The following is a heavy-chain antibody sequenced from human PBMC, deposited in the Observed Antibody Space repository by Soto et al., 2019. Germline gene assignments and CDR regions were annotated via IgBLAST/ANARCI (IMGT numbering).Heavy chain of an antibody. Sequence: ASVKVSCKASGGTFSSYAISWVRQAPGQGLEWMGGIIPIFGTANYAQKFQGRVTITADKSKSTEYMELSSLRSEDTAVYYCARENGPPGYNWFDPWGQGNLVTVSS. CDR3: ARENGPPGYNWFDP. CDR2: IIPIFGTA. CDR1: GGTFSSYA. D-gene: IGHD2-15*01. J-gene: IGHJ5*02. V-gene: IGHV1-69*06.